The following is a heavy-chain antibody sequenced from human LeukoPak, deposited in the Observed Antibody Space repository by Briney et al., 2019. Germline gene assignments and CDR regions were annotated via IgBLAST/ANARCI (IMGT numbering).Heavy chain of an antibody. Sequence: GASVKVSCKASGYNFPGYDIHWVRQAPGQGFEWMGWINPNNGDTNYAQKFQGRVTMTRDTSVSTAFMELSTLKSDDAAVYYCARDCRRSGWYGESEYYYMDVWGKGTTVTVSS. CDR2: INPNNGDT. V-gene: IGHV1-2*02. D-gene: IGHD6-19*01. J-gene: IGHJ6*03. CDR3: ARDCRRSGWYGESEYYYMDV. CDR1: GYNFPGYD.